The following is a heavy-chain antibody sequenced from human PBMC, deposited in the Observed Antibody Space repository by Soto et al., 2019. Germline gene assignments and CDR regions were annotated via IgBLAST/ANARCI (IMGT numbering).Heavy chain of an antibody. V-gene: IGHV1-58*01. Sequence: TSVKLCSKDSGFTFTSSSVQWVRQERGQRLEWIGWIVVGSGNTNYAQKFQERVTITRDMSTSTAYMELSSLRSEDTAVYYCAAAKRVDPPNYWGQGTLVTVYS. CDR1: GFTFTSSS. J-gene: IGHJ4*02. CDR2: IVVGSGNT. CDR3: AAAKRVDPPNY. D-gene: IGHD3-3*01.